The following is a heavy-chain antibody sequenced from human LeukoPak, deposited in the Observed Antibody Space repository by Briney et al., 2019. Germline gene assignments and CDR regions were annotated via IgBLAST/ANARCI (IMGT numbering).Heavy chain of an antibody. CDR3: ATDGAGFDT. V-gene: IGHV3-11*01. J-gene: IGHJ5*02. CDR2: INIGGINT. Sequence: GGSLRLSCAASGFTFNGYYMSWIRQAPGKGLEWLSYINIGGINTHYADSVKGRFTISRDNAKKSLYLEMNNLRAEDTAVYYCATDGAGFDTWGQGVLVTVSS. CDR1: GFTFNGYY.